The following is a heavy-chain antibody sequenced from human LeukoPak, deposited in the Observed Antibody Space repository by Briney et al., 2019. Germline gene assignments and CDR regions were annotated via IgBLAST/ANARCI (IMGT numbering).Heavy chain of an antibody. D-gene: IGHD2-15*01. CDR3: AKTQGYYDA. CDR1: GFTFSNYA. CDR2: IYGSDDKT. Sequence: PGGSLRLSCVASGFTFSNYAMSWVRQAPGKGLELVSGIYGSDDKTVYGDAVKGRFTIFRDNSKNTLYLQMNSLRADDTAVYYCAKTQGYYDAWGQGALVTVPS. V-gene: IGHV3-23*01. J-gene: IGHJ5*02.